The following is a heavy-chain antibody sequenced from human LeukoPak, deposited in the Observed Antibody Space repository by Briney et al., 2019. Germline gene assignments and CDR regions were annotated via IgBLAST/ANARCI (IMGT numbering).Heavy chain of an antibody. Sequence: SVKVSCKASGDTFSSYAISWVRQAPGQGLEWMGRIIPILGIANYARKFQGRVTITADKSTSTAYMELSSLRSEDTAVYYCARAGYYDFWSGYYTGLTNWFDPWGQGTLVTVSS. D-gene: IGHD3-3*01. CDR1: GDTFSSYA. V-gene: IGHV1-69*04. J-gene: IGHJ5*02. CDR2: IIPILGIA. CDR3: ARAGYYDFWSGYYTGLTNWFDP.